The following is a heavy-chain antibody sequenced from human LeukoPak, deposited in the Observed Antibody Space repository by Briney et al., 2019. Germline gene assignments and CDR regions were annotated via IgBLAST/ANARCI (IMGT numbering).Heavy chain of an antibody. CDR3: ARGGSCSSTSCLPLDY. Sequence: ASVKVSCKASGYTFINYAMHWVRQAPGQRLEWMGWINAGNGNTKYSQKFQGRVTITRDTSASTAYMELSSLRSEDTAVYYCARGGSCSSTSCLPLDYWGQGTLVTVSS. CDR1: GYTFINYA. V-gene: IGHV1-3*01. CDR2: INAGNGNT. D-gene: IGHD2-2*01. J-gene: IGHJ4*02.